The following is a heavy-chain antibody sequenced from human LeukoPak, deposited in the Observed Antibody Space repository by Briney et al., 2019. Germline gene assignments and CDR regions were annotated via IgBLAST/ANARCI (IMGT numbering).Heavy chain of an antibody. Sequence: SETLSLTCAVSGGSISSGGYSWSWIRQPPGKGLEWIGYIYHSGSTYYNPSLKSRVTISVDRSKNQFSLKLSSVTAADTAVYYCARGDGDYYDSSGYYLWFDPWGQGTLVTVSS. CDR2: IYHSGST. D-gene: IGHD3-22*01. V-gene: IGHV4-30-2*01. CDR1: GGSISSGGYS. CDR3: ARGDGDYYDSSGYYLWFDP. J-gene: IGHJ5*02.